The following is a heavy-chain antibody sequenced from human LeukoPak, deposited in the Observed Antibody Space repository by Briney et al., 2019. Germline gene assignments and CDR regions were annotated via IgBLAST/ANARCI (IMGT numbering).Heavy chain of an antibody. D-gene: IGHD3-10*01. CDR2: IWYGGSNK. CDR3: AKDRGNYFDY. J-gene: IGHJ4*02. V-gene: IGHV3-30*18. Sequence: PGRSLRLSCAASGFTFSSYGMHWVRQAPGKGLEWVAVIWYGGSNKYYADSVRGRFTISRDNSKNTLYLQMNSLRAEDTAVYYCAKDRGNYFDYWGQGTLVTVSS. CDR1: GFTFSSYG.